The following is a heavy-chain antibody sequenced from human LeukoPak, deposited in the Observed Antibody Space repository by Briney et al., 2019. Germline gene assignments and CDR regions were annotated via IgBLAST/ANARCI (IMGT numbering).Heavy chain of an antibody. J-gene: IGHJ3*02. CDR3: ARDVGESGWYQLQRSFDAFAI. CDR1: GGSISSGDYY. CDR2: IYYSGST. D-gene: IGHD2-2*01. V-gene: IGHV4-30-4*01. Sequence: PSETLSLTCTVSGGSISSGDYYWSWIRQPPGKGLEWIGYIYYSGSTYYNPSLKSRVTISVDTSKNQFSLKLSSVTAADTAVYYCARDVGESGWYQLQRSFDAFAIWGQGTMVTVSS.